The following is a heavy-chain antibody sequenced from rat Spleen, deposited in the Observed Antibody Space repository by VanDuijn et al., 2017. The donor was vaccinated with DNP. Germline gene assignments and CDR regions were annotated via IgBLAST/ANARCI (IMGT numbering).Heavy chain of an antibody. CDR1: GFSLTSNT. J-gene: IGHJ2*01. CDR2: LSSGGST. D-gene: IGHD1-12*02. Sequence: QVQLKESGPGLVQPSQTLSLTCTVSGFSLTSNTVAWVRQPPGMGLEWIAALSSGGSTYYNSALKSRLSISRDTSKSQVFLKMNSLQTEDTAMYFCARSDYHDGGYYYGYFDYWGQGVMVTVSP. CDR3: ARSDYHDGGYYYGYFDY. V-gene: IGHV2-6*01.